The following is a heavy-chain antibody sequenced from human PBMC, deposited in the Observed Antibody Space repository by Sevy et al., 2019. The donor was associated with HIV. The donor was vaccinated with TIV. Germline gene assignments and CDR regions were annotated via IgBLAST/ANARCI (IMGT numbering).Heavy chain of an antibody. J-gene: IGHJ2*01. CDR2: ISRSGSTI. CDR3: ARVRILYADWYFDL. Sequence: GGSLRLSCSASGFTFSDYYMTWIRQAPGKGLEWGSYISRSGSTINYAESVKGRFTISRDNAKNSLYLQMNGLRAEDTAVYYCARVRILYADWYFDLWGRGTLVTVSS. CDR1: GFTFSDYY. D-gene: IGHD2-2*02. V-gene: IGHV3-11*01.